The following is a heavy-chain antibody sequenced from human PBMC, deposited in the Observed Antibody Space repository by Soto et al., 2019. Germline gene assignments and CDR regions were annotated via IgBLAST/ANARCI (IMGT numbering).Heavy chain of an antibody. D-gene: IGHD5-18*01. CDR3: ARALGGYTYGFDY. CDR1: GITFSNYE. J-gene: IGHJ4*02. CDR2: IKQDGSEK. Sequence: EVQLVESGGGLVQPGGSLRLSCAASGITFSNYEMNWVRQAPGKGLEWVANIKQDGSEKYYVDSVKGRFTVSRDNAKNSQYLQMNSLRAEDTAVYYCARALGGYTYGFDYWGQGTLVTVSS. V-gene: IGHV3-7*03.